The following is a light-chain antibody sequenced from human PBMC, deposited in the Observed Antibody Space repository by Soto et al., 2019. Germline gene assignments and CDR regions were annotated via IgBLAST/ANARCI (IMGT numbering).Light chain of an antibody. CDR2: DAS. V-gene: IGKV3-11*01. CDR3: QQRSNWPPYT. Sequence: EIVLTQSPATLSLSPGERATLSCRASQSVSSYLAWYQQKPGQAPRLLIYDASNRATGITARFSGIGSGTDFTLTISSLEPEDFAVYYCQQRSNWPPYTFGQGTKREIK. CDR1: QSVSSY. J-gene: IGKJ2*01.